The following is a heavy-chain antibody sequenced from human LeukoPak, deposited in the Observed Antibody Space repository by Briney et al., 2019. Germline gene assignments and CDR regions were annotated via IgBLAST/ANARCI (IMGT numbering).Heavy chain of an antibody. CDR1: GGSLSYYY. D-gene: IGHD2-21*01. CDR3: ARGGFYCGDGGHVDY. J-gene: IGHJ4*02. CDR2: INRSGST. Sequence: SQTLSLTCAVYGGSLSYYYWSWMRQSPENGLEWIGEINRSGSTNYNPSLKSRVSISVDTYKNQFSLKLSSVTAADTAIYYCARGGFYCGDGGHVDYWGQGALVRV. V-gene: IGHV4-34*01.